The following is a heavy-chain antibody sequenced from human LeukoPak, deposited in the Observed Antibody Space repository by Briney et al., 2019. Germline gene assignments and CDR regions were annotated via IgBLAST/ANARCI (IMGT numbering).Heavy chain of an antibody. CDR2: ISFSGGST. Sequence: GGSLRLSCAASGFTFSDSAMSWVRQAPGKGLEWVSLISFSGGSTYYADSVKGRFPISRDNSKDTLYLQMNSLRAEDTATYYCARDIQLSTWGLGTMVTVSS. D-gene: IGHD5-24*01. J-gene: IGHJ3*01. CDR1: GFTFSDSA. CDR3: ARDIQLST. V-gene: IGHV3-23*01.